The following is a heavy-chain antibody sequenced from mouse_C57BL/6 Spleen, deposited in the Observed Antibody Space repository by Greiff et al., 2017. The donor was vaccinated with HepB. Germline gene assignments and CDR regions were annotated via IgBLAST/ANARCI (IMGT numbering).Heavy chain of an antibody. V-gene: IGHV3-6*01. CDR1: GYSITSGYY. J-gene: IGHJ4*01. CDR2: ISYDGSN. CDR3: ARGGLRRGYYYAMDY. Sequence: EVQLQQSGPGLVKPSQSLSLTCSVTGYSITSGYYWNWIRQFPGNKLEWMGYISYDGSNNYNPSLKNRISITRDTSKNQFFLKLNSVTTEDTATYYCARGGLRRGYYYAMDYWGQGTSVTVSS. D-gene: IGHD2-4*01.